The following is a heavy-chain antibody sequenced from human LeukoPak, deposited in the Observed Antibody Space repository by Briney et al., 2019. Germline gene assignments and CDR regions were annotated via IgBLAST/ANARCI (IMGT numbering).Heavy chain of an antibody. J-gene: IGHJ4*02. CDR3: ARDSSGYFLGDY. Sequence: SETLSLTCTVSGGSISSSSYYWGWIRQPPGKGLEWIGSIYYSGSTYYTPSLKSRVTISVDTSKNQFSLKLSSVTAADTAVYYCARDSSGYFLGDYWGQGTLVTVSS. CDR2: IYYSGST. D-gene: IGHD3-22*01. CDR1: GGSISSSSYY. V-gene: IGHV4-39*02.